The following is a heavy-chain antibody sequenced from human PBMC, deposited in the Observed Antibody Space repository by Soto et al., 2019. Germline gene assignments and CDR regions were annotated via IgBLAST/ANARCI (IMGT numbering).Heavy chain of an antibody. V-gene: IGHV5-10-1*01. CDR3: AITTGCSGGSCYRYYGMDV. Sequence: PXESLKISCKGSGYSFTSYWISWVRQMPGKGLEWMGRIDPSDSYTNYSPSFQGHVTISADKSISTAYLQWSSLKASDTAMYYCAITTGCSGGSCYRYYGMDVWGQGTTVTVSS. CDR2: IDPSDSYT. D-gene: IGHD2-15*01. J-gene: IGHJ6*02. CDR1: GYSFTSYW.